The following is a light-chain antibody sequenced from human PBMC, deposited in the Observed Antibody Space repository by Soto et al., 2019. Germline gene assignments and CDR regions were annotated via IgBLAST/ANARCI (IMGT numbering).Light chain of an antibody. CDR1: QGINSA. J-gene: IGKJ4*01. V-gene: IGKV1-13*02. CDR3: QQFNSYPLT. CDR2: DAS. Sequence: AIRLTQSPSSLSAFVGDGVTITCRASQGINSALAWDQKKPGKGPKILLYDASSLVSGVSSRFSGSGSGTEFTLTISSLQPEDFATYYCQQFNSYPLTFGGGSKVAIE.